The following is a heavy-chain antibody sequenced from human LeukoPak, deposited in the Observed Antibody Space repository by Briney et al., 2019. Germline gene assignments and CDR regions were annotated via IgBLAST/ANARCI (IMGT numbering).Heavy chain of an antibody. J-gene: IGHJ3*02. CDR1: GFTFSSYS. Sequence: GGSLRLSCAASGFTFSSYSMYWVRHAPGKGLEWVSSISSSSSYIYYADSVKGRFTISRDNAKNSLYLQINRLTAEDTAVSYCARALIEVATIYTHWLKDAFDIWGQGTMVTVSS. D-gene: IGHD5-12*01. V-gene: IGHV3-21*01. CDR3: ARALIEVATIYTHWLKDAFDI. CDR2: ISSSSSYI.